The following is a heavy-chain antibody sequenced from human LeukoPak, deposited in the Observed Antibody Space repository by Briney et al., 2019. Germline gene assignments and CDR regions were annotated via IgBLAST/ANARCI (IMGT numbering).Heavy chain of an antibody. CDR3: ARESVSSFDY. V-gene: IGHV4-39*07. D-gene: IGHD5/OR15-5a*01. J-gene: IGHJ4*02. Sequence: SETLSLTCTVSGHSMTTGSYYWGWIRQPPGKGLEWIGSIYYSGSTYYNPSLKSRVTISVDTSKNQFSLKLSSVTAADTAVYYCARESVSSFDYWGQGTLVTVSS. CDR2: IYYSGST. CDR1: GHSMTTGSYY.